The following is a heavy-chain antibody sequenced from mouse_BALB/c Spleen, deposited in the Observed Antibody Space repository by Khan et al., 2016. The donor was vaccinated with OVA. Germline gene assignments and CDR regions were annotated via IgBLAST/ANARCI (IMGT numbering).Heavy chain of an antibody. V-gene: IGHV2-6-5*01. CDR2: IWGGGST. CDR1: GFSLTDYG. CDR3: AKGVWSYYFALDY. D-gene: IGHD2-10*02. Sequence: QMQLKESGPGLVAPSQSLSFTCTVSGFSLTDYGVSWIRQPPGKGLEWLGVIWGGGSTYYNSALKSRLSISKVNSNSQAFLKMNSLQTDDTAMYYCAKGVWSYYFALDYGGQGTSVTVSS. J-gene: IGHJ4*01.